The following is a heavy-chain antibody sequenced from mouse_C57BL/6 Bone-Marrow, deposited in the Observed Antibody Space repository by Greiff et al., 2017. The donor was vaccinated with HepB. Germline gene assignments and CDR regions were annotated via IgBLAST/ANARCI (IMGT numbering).Heavy chain of an antibody. D-gene: IGHD2-3*01. Sequence: QVQLQQSGAELVKPGASVKLSCKASGYTFPSYWMHWVKQRPGQGLEWIGMIHPNSGSTNYNEKFKSKATLTVDKSSSTAYMQLSSLTSEDSAVYYCARGWLLPYYAMDYWGQGTSVTVSS. CDR1: GYTFPSYW. CDR2: IHPNSGST. CDR3: ARGWLLPYYAMDY. V-gene: IGHV1-64*01. J-gene: IGHJ4*01.